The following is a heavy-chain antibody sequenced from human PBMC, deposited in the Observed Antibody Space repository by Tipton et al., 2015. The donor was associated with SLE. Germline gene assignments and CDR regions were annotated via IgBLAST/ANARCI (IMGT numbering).Heavy chain of an antibody. CDR2: INHSGRT. J-gene: IGHJ3*02. CDR3: ARGLNWNYVWAAAGFDAFDI. Sequence: LRLSCAASGSTFSTYAMSWVRQAPGKGLEWIGEINHSGRTNYNPSLKSRVTISVDTSKNQFSLKLSSVTAADTAVYYCARGLNWNYVWAAAGFDAFDIWGQGTMVTVSS. V-gene: IGHV4-34*01. CDR1: GSTFSTYA. D-gene: IGHD1-7*01.